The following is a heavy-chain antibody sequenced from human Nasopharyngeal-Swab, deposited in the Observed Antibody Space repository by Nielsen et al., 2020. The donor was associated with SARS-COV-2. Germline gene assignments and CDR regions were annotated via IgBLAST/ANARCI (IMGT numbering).Heavy chain of an antibody. D-gene: IGHD6-19*01. CDR3: TTYSSGWL. CDR1: GFTFSKAW. J-gene: IGHJ6*04. CDR2: IKSRAAGGTT. Sequence: GESLKISRATSGFTFSKAWMSWVRQAPGKGLEWVGRIKSRAAGGTTDYAAPVIGRFTVSRDDSESTLYLQMSSLKTEDTAVYYCTTYSSGWLWGKGTTVTVSS. V-gene: IGHV3-15*01.